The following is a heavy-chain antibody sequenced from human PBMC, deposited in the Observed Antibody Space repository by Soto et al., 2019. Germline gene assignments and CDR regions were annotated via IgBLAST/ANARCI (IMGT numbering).Heavy chain of an antibody. V-gene: IGHV4-4*02. CDR1: SGSMSTSIW. J-gene: IGHJ4*02. Sequence: LETLSLTCAVSSGSMSTSIWWSWVRQPPGKGLEWIGEIYHSGSTNYNPSLKSRVTISVDKSKNQFSLKLSSVTAADTAAYYCARDMKQQLLWGYWGQGTLVTVSS. CDR3: ARDMKQQLLWGY. CDR2: IYHSGST. D-gene: IGHD2-2*01.